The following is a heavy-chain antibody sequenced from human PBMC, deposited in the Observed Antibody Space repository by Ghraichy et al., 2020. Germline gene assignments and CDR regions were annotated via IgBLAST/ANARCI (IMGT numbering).Heavy chain of an antibody. CDR3: AKGHSSSSGWSGYYYGIDV. J-gene: IGHJ6*02. V-gene: IGHV3-23*01. CDR1: GFTFSSYA. D-gene: IGHD6-19*01. Sequence: GGSLRLSCAASGFTFSSYAMSWVRQAPGKGLEWVSAISGSGGSTYYADSVKGRFTISRDNSKNTLYLQMNSLRAEDTAVYYCAKGHSSSSGWSGYYYGIDVWGQGTTVTVSS. CDR2: ISGSGGST.